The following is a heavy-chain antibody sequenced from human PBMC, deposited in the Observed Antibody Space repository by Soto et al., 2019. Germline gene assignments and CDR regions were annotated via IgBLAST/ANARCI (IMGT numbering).Heavy chain of an antibody. CDR3: ARAGDCYYDE. J-gene: IGHJ4*02. V-gene: IGHV4-59*01. Sequence: TLSLTCSVSGGSISGSYWSWIRQSPGKGLEWLGYVYYTGSTNYSPSLRSRVSISVDTSKNEFSLRLSSVTAADTAVYYCARAGDCYYDEWCQG. CDR2: VYYTGST. D-gene: IGHD2-21*01. CDR1: GGSISGSY.